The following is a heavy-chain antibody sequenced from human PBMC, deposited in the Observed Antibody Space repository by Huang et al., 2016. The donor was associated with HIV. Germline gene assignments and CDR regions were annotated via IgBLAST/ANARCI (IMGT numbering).Heavy chain of an antibody. CDR3: AKGLGGSYYYYFDY. Sequence: EVQLVESGGGLVQPGRSLRLSCAASGFTFVDYAMHWVRQAPGKGLEWVSGISLNSGIIGYADSVKGRFTISRDNARNSLYLQMRRLRADDTALYYCAKGLGGSYYYYFDYWGQGTLVTVSS. CDR2: ISLNSGII. D-gene: IGHD3-10*01. CDR1: GFTFVDYA. V-gene: IGHV3-9*01. J-gene: IGHJ4*02.